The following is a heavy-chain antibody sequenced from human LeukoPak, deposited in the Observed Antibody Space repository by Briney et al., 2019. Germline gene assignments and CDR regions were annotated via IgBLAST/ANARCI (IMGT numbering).Heavy chain of an antibody. CDR1: GFTFSNYW. D-gene: IGHD3-22*01. J-gene: IGHJ4*02. Sequence: GGSLRISCAASGFTFSNYWMHWVRQVPGKGLLWVSHINNDGTRTSYADSVKGRFTISRDNAKHTLYLQMNSLRAEGTAVYYCASFGSSGYWLDYWGQGALVTVSS. V-gene: IGHV3-74*01. CDR3: ASFGSSGYWLDY. CDR2: INNDGTRT.